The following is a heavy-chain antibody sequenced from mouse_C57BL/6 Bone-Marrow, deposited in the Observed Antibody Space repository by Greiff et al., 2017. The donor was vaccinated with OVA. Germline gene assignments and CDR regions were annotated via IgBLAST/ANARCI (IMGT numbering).Heavy chain of an antibody. J-gene: IGHJ3*01. D-gene: IGHD1-1*01. V-gene: IGHV1-72*01. CDR1: GYTFTSYW. CDR3: AREEFFTTVVATPAY. Sequence: QVQLQQPGAELVKPGASVKLSCKASGYTFTSYWMHWVKQRPGRGLEWIGRIDPNSGGTKYNEKFKSKATLTVDKPSSTAYMQLSSLTSEDSAVYYCAREEFFTTVVATPAYWGQGTLVTVSA. CDR2: IDPNSGGT.